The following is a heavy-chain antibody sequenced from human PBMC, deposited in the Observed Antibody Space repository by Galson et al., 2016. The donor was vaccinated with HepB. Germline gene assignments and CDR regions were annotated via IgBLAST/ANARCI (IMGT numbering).Heavy chain of an antibody. J-gene: IGHJ4*02. V-gene: IGHV3-30*18. CDR1: GFTSSRYG. CDR3: AKDDTGSCVY. CDR2: VSNDGTRK. D-gene: IGHD1-26*01. Sequence: SLRLSCAASGFTSSRYGMHWVRQAPGKGLEWLAVVSNDGTRKYYADSVKGRLTIPRDNSKNTVYVQMNGLKTEDTALYYCAKDDTGSCVYWGQGTPVTVSP.